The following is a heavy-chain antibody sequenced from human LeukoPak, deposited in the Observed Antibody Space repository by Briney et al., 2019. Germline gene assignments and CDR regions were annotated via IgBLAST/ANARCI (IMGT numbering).Heavy chain of an antibody. CDR2: INTYIGNT. D-gene: IGHD3-10*01. J-gene: IGHJ4*02. Sequence: GASVKVSCKASGYTFTSHGFSWVRQAPGQGLEWMGWINTYIGNTNYAQKFQGRVTVTTDTSTSTAYMELRSLRSDDTAVYYCARGSKSRGSLNFDYWGQGTLVTVSS. V-gene: IGHV1-18*01. CDR3: ARGSKSRGSLNFDY. CDR1: GYTFTSHG.